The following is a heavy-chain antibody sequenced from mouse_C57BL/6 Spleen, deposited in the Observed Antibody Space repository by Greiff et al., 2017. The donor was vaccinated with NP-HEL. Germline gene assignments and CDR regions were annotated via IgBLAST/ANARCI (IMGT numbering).Heavy chain of an antibody. Sequence: EVKLMESGGGLVQPGGSMKLSCVASGFTFSNYWMNWVRQSPEKGLEWVAQIRLKSDNYATHYAESVKGRFTISRDDSKSSVYLQMNNLRAEDTGIYYCTEDGYSFAYWGQGTLVTVSA. CDR3: TEDGYSFAY. V-gene: IGHV6-3*01. D-gene: IGHD2-3*01. CDR1: GFTFSNYW. CDR2: IRLKSDNYAT. J-gene: IGHJ3*01.